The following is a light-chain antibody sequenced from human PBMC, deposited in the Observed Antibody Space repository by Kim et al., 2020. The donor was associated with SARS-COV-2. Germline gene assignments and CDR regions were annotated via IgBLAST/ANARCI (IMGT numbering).Light chain of an antibody. CDR2: DAS. CDR1: QRISSW. Sequence: ASVGDRVTITCRASQRISSWLAWYQQKPGRAPQLVICDASSLGSGVPSRFSGSGCGKEVPITISSLQPDEVGAYYCQQYSSYSGTFGRGTKVDIK. CDR3: QQYSSYSGT. J-gene: IGKJ1*01. V-gene: IGKV1-5*01.